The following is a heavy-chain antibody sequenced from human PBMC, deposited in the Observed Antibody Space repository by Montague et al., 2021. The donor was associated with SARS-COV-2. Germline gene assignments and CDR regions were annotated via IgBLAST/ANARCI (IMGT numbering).Heavy chain of an antibody. CDR3: ARDMLYSYASVGFFYMDV. Sequence: SLRLSCAASGFTSSSYGMHWVRQAPGKGLEWVAVIWYDGSNKYYADSVKGRFTISRDNSKNTLYLQMNSLRAEDTAVYYCARDMLYSYASVGFFYMDVWGKGTTVTVSS. CDR1: GFTSSSYG. CDR2: IWYDGSNK. D-gene: IGHD5-18*01. V-gene: IGHV3-33*01. J-gene: IGHJ6*03.